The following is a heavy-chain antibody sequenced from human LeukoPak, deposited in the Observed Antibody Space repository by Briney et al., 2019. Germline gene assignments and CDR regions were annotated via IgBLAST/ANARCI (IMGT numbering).Heavy chain of an antibody. J-gene: IGHJ5*02. V-gene: IGHV1-69*05. Sequence: SVKVSCKAAGGTFSSYAISWGRQAPGQGLEWRGGISPIFVTANYAQKFQGRVTITTDESTSTAYMELSSLRSEDTAVYYCARDPHYYYDSSGYNWFAPWGQGTLVTASS. CDR2: ISPIFVTA. D-gene: IGHD3-22*01. CDR1: GGTFSSYA. CDR3: ARDPHYYYDSSGYNWFAP.